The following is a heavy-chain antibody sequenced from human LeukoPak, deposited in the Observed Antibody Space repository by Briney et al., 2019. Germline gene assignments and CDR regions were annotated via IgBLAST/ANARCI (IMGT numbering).Heavy chain of an antibody. V-gene: IGHV3-15*01. Sequence: GGSLRLSCAASGFTFSSAWMSWVRQAPGKGLEWVGRIKSKADGGTTDYAAPVKDRFTISRDDSKNTLYLQMNSLKTEDTAVYYCTTEHTLGKVGAIDYWGQGTLVTVS. J-gene: IGHJ4*02. CDR3: TTEHTLGKVGAIDY. CDR2: IKSKADGGTT. CDR1: GFTFSSAW. D-gene: IGHD1-26*01.